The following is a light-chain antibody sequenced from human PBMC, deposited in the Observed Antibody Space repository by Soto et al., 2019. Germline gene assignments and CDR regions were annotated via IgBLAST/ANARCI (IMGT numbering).Light chain of an antibody. CDR1: SSDVGGYNY. V-gene: IGLV2-14*01. CDR3: SSYTSGTTFV. Sequence: QSALTQPASVSGSPGQSITISCTGTSSDVGGYNYVSWYQQEPGKAPKLMIYDVSNRPSGVSNRFSGSKSGNTASLTISGLQAEDEADYYCSSYTSGTTFVFGTGTRSPS. CDR2: DVS. J-gene: IGLJ1*01.